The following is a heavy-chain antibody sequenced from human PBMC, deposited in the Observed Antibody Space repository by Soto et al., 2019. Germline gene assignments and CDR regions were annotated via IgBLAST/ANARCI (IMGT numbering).Heavy chain of an antibody. CDR1: GFTFSKYG. J-gene: IGHJ6*02. D-gene: IGHD3-10*01. CDR3: ARDRGSDAPMDA. V-gene: IGHV3-33*01. Sequence: QVQLVESGGGVVQPGRSLRLSCAASGFTFSKYGMHWDRQAPGKGLEWVAVVWHDGKYKDYAESVKGRFTISRDNSKNTQYLQMDSLRAEDTAVYYCARDRGSDAPMDAWGQGTSVAVSS. CDR2: VWHDGKYK.